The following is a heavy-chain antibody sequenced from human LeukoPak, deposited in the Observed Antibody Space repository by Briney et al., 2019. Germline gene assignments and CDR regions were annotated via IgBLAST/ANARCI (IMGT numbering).Heavy chain of an antibody. V-gene: IGHV3-64*01. J-gene: IGHJ4*02. Sequence: GGCMRLSCAASGFTFSSYAMHWVRLAPGKGLEYVSAISSNGGSTYYANSVKGRFTISRDNSKNTLYLQMGSLRAEDMAVYYCARDGTTGYSYAYFDYWGQGTLVTVSS. CDR2: ISSNGGST. D-gene: IGHD5-18*01. CDR1: GFTFSSYA. CDR3: ARDGTTGYSYAYFDY.